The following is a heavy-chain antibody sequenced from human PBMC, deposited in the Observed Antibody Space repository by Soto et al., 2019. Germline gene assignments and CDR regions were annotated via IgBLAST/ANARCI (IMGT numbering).Heavy chain of an antibody. V-gene: IGHV4-4*02. J-gene: IGHJ4*02. D-gene: IGHD6-13*01. CDR2: IYHSGTT. Sequence: QVQLQESGPGLVKPSGTLSLTCAVSGGSISSTNWWTWVRQPPGRGLEWIGEIYHSGTTNYSPSLKSRVNIAVDMSTNHLSLSLISVTAADTAVYYCVFPATADFDYWGKGMLVTVAS. CDR3: VFPATADFDY. CDR1: GGSISSTNW.